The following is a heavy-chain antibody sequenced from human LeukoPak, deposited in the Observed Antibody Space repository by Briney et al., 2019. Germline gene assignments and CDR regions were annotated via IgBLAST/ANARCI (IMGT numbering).Heavy chain of an antibody. J-gene: IGHJ6*03. CDR3: ARDGVAVAGSYMDV. Sequence: ASVKVSCKASGYTFTSYDVNWVRQATGQGLEWMGWMNPNSGNTGYAQKFQGRVTMTRNTSISTAYMELSSLRSEDTAVYYCARDGVAVAGSYMDVWGKGTTVTVSS. CDR1: GYTFTSYD. D-gene: IGHD6-19*01. V-gene: IGHV1-8*01. CDR2: MNPNSGNT.